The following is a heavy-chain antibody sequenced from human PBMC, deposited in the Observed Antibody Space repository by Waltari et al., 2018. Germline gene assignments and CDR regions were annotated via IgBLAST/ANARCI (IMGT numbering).Heavy chain of an antibody. V-gene: IGHV4-4*07. Sequence: QVQLQESGPGLVKPSETLSLTCTVSGYSISDYYWSWIRQPAGKGLEWIGRLYTSGSTKYNPALKSRVTMSVDTAKNQLSLELRSVTAADTAVYYCARDNSGSLFGYWGQGTLVTVSS. J-gene: IGHJ4*02. D-gene: IGHD1-26*01. CDR1: GYSISDYY. CDR2: LYTSGST. CDR3: ARDNSGSLFGY.